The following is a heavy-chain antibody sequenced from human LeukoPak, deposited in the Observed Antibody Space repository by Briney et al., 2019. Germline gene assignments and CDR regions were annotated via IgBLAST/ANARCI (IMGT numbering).Heavy chain of an antibody. CDR3: ARVTGELRRGASWFDP. D-gene: IGHD1-26*01. CDR1: GYTFTSYA. V-gene: IGHV7-4-1*02. J-gene: IGHJ5*02. CDR2: INTNTGNP. Sequence: ASVKVSCKASGYTFTSYAMNWVRQAPGQGLEWMGWINTNTGNPTYAQGFTGRFVFSLDTFVSTAYLQISSLKAEDTAVYYCARVTGELRRGASWFDPWGQGTLVTVSS.